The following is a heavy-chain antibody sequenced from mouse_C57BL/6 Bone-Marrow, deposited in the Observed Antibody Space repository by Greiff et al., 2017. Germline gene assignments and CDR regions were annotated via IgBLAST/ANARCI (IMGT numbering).Heavy chain of an antibody. V-gene: IGHV1-81*01. CDR2: IYPRSGNT. Sequence: VQLQQSGAELARPGASVKLSCKASGCTFTSYGISWVKQRTGQGLEWIGEIYPRSGNTYYNEKFKGKATLTADKSSSTAYMELRSLTSEDSAVYFCARRGGSSYAMDYWGQGTSVTVSS. D-gene: IGHD1-1*01. CDR3: ARRGGSSYAMDY. CDR1: GCTFTSYG. J-gene: IGHJ4*01.